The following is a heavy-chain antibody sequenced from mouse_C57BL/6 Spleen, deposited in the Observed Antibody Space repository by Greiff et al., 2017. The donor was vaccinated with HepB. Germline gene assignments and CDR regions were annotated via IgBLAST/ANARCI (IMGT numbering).Heavy chain of an antibody. D-gene: IGHD1-1*01. CDR3: ARSGVGGYYFDY. Sequence: QVQLKESGPELVKPGASVKISCKASGYAFSSSWMNWVKQRPGKGLEWIGRIYPGDGDTNYNGKFKGKATLTADKSSSTAYMQLSSLTSEDSAVYFCARSGVGGYYFDYWGQGTTLTVSS. CDR1: GYAFSSSW. CDR2: IYPGDGDT. J-gene: IGHJ2*01. V-gene: IGHV1-82*01.